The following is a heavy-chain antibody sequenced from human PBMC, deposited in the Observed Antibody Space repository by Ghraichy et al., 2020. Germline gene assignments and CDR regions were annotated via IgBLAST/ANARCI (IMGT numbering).Heavy chain of an antibody. CDR2: IYYSGST. CDR3: ARQRRAQYDYVWGSYRYGLYYFDY. Sequence: SETLSLTCTVSGGSISSSSYYWGWIRQPPGKGLEWIGSIYYSGSTYYNPSLKSRVTISVDTSKNQFSLKLSSVTAADTAVYYCARQRRAQYDYVWGSYRYGLYYFDYWGQGTLVTVSS. D-gene: IGHD3-16*02. V-gene: IGHV4-39*01. J-gene: IGHJ4*02. CDR1: GGSISSSSYY.